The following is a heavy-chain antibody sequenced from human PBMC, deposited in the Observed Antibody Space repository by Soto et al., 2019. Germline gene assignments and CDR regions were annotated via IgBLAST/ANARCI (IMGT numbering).Heavy chain of an antibody. CDR3: AKAYSNSWPNDWFDP. J-gene: IGHJ5*02. D-gene: IGHD6-13*01. Sequence: EVQLLESGGGWLQPGGSLRLSCAASGFTFSSYAMNWVRQAPGKGLEWVSGITGSGAGSYYSDSVQGRFTISRDNSKNTLYLQMNSRRADDTALYYCAKAYSNSWPNDWFDPWGQGTLVTVSS. CDR1: GFTFSSYA. V-gene: IGHV3-23*01. CDR2: ITGSGAGS.